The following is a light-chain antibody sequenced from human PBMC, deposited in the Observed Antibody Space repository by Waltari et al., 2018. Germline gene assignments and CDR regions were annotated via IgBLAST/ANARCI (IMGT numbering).Light chain of an antibody. V-gene: IGKV1-5*03. Sequence: DIQMTQSPSPLPASVGDRVTITCRASQSISNWLAWYQQKPGKAPKLLIYKASTLESGVPSRFSGSGSGTEFTLTISSLQPDDCATYYCQQYNSYSLLTFGGGTKVEIK. CDR1: QSISNW. CDR3: QQYNSYSLLT. CDR2: KAS. J-gene: IGKJ4*01.